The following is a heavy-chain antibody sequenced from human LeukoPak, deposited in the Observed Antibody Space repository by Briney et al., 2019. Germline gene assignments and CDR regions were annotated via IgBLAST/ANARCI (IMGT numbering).Heavy chain of an antibody. J-gene: IGHJ4*02. D-gene: IGHD2-15*01. CDR3: ARERINIVVVVAAQGPYFDY. Sequence: ASVKVSFKASGYTFTIYGISWVRQAPGQGLERMGWISAYNGNTNYAQKLQGRVTMTTDTSTSTTYMELRSLRSDDTAVYYGARERINIVVVVAAQGPYFDYWGQGTLVTVSS. V-gene: IGHV1-18*01. CDR1: GYTFTIYG. CDR2: ISAYNGNT.